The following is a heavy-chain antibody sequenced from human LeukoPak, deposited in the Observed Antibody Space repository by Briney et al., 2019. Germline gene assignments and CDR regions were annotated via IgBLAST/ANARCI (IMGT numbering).Heavy chain of an antibody. CDR3: ASDPGICSSCGWFDP. CDR2: TNHSGST. D-gene: IGHD6-13*01. CDR1: GGSFSGYY. V-gene: IGHV4-34*01. J-gene: IGHJ5*02. Sequence: MASETLSLTCAVYGGSFSGYYWSWIRQPPGKGLEWIGETNHSGSTNYNPSLKSRVTISVDTSKNQFSLKLSSVTAADTAVYYCASDPGICSSCGWFDPWGQGTLVTVSS.